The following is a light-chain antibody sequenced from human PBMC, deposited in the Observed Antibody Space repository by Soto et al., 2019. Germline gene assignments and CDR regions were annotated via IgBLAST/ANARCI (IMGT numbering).Light chain of an antibody. CDR3: QQYYDSPLT. Sequence: DIVMTQSPDSLAVSLGERATINCKSSQSVLYSSNNKNYLTWYQQKPGRPPKLLISWASTRDSGVPERFSGSGYGTDFTLPTSSRQAEDVAVYYCQQYYDSPLTFGGGTKVEIK. V-gene: IGKV4-1*01. CDR1: QSVLYSSNNKNY. CDR2: WAS. J-gene: IGKJ4*01.